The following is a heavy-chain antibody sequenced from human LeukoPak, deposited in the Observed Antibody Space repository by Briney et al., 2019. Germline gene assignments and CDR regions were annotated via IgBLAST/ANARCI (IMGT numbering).Heavy chain of an antibody. CDR3: ASTPETYYYDSSGSSGYYYYGMDV. J-gene: IGHJ6*02. V-gene: IGHV4-59*01. CDR1: GGSISSYY. Sequence: TSETLSLTCTVSGGSISSYYWSWIRQPPGKGLEWTGYIYYSGSTNYNPSLKSRVTISVDTSKNQFSLKLSSVTAADTAVYYCASTPETYYYDSSGSSGYYYYGMDVWGQGTTVTVSS. CDR2: IYYSGST. D-gene: IGHD3-22*01.